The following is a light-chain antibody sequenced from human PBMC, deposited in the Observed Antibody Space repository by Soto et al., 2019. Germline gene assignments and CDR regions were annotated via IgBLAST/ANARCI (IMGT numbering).Light chain of an antibody. Sequence: DLQMTQSPSSLSAAVGDRVTITCRASQSIARFLNWYQQKPGTAPKLLIYAASNLESGVPSRFSGSGSGTYFTLTISSLQPEDFATYYCQQCLTTPRTFGQGTRVEI. CDR1: QSIARF. V-gene: IGKV1-39*01. CDR2: AAS. J-gene: IGKJ1*01. CDR3: QQCLTTPRT.